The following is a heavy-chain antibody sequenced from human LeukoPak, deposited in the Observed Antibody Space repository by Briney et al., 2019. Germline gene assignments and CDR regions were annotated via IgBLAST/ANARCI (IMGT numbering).Heavy chain of an antibody. J-gene: IGHJ6*03. CDR2: IRYDEANK. CDR1: GFTFI. Sequence: GGSLRLSCAASGFTFIHWVRQAPGQGPGWVAFIRYDEANKYYADSVKGRFTISRDNSKNTVYLQMNSLRAEDTAVYYCAKEILGYYTYMDVWGRGTTVTVSS. V-gene: IGHV3-30*02. CDR3: AKEILGYYTYMDV. D-gene: IGHD2/OR15-2a*01.